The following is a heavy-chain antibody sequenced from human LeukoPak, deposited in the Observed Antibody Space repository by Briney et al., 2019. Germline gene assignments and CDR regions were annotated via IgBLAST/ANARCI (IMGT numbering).Heavy chain of an antibody. V-gene: IGHV4-30-2*01. CDR1: GGSISSGGYS. D-gene: IGHD3-22*01. CDR3: AREKLDYYDSSGYYYYYGMDV. Sequence: PSQTLSLTCAVSGGSISSGGYSWSWIRQPPGKGLEWIGYIYHSGSTYYNPSLKSRVTISVDTSKNQFSLKLSSVTAADTAVYYCAREKLDYYDSSGYYYYYGMDVWGQGTTVTVSS. CDR2: IYHSGST. J-gene: IGHJ6*02.